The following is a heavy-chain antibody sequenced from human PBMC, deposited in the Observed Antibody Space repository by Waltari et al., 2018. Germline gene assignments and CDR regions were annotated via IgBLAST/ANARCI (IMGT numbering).Heavy chain of an antibody. V-gene: IGHV4-4*07. CDR2: IYTSGST. CDR3: ARQGFSQVVPAAISYYYYYMDV. CDR1: GGSISSYY. J-gene: IGHJ6*03. Sequence: QVQLQESGPGLVKPSETLSLTCTVSGGSISSYYWSWIRQPAGKGLEWIGRIYTSGSTNYNPSLKSRVTMSVDTSKNQFSLKLSSVTAADTAVYYCARQGFSQVVPAAISYYYYYMDVWGKGTTVTISS. D-gene: IGHD2-2*01.